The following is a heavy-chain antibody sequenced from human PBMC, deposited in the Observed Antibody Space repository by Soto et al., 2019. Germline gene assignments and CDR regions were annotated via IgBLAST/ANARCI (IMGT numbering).Heavy chain of an antibody. D-gene: IGHD6-13*01. CDR1: GFTFSNYW. V-gene: IGHV3-7*01. Sequence: EVQLVESGGGLVQPGGSLRLSCVASGFTFSNYWMSWVRQAPGKGLEWVANIKQDGSDNYYVDSVKGRFTISRDNAKNSLSLQMNSLRAEDTAVYYCARISSLAAAVWGQGTVVTVS. CDR3: ARISSLAAAV. CDR2: IKQDGSDN. J-gene: IGHJ3*01.